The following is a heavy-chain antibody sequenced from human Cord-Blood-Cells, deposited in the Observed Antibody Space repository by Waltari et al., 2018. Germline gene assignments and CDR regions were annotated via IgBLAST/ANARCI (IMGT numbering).Heavy chain of an antibody. D-gene: IGHD3-16*01. V-gene: IGHV4-39*01. J-gene: IGHJ6*02. CDR1: GGSISSSSYY. CDR2: IYYSGST. CDR3: ARQFMITFGGVIGYYYGMDV. Sequence: QLQLQESGPGLVKPSETLSLTCTVSGGSISSSSYYWGWIRPTPGKGLEWIGSIYYSGSTYYNPSLKSRVTISVDTSKNQFSLKLSSVTAADTAVYYCARQFMITFGGVIGYYYGMDVWGQGTTVTVSS.